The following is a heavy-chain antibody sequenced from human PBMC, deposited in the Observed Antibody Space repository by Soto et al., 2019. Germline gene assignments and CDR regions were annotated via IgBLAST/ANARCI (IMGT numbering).Heavy chain of an antibody. D-gene: IGHD1-26*01. CDR2: IIPIFGTA. CDR1: GGTFSSYA. J-gene: IGHJ3*02. Sequence: SVKVSCKASGGTFSSYAISWVRQAPGQGLEWMGGIIPIFGTANYAQKFQGRVTITADESTSTAYMELSSLRSEDTAVYYCARDRLLGPGVSSANDAFDIWGQGTMVTVS. V-gene: IGHV1-69*13. CDR3: ARDRLLGPGVSSANDAFDI.